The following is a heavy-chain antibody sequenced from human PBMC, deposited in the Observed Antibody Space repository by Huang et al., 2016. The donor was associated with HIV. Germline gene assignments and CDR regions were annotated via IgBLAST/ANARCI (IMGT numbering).Heavy chain of an antibody. J-gene: IGHJ4*02. D-gene: IGHD2-21*01. V-gene: IGHV3-9*01. Sequence: EVQLVESGGGLVQPGRSLTVSCAVSGFKFDDFAMHWVRQRPGRGLGWVSGIHWNGDILGYAESVRGRFTISRDNARNSLYLDMNSLRREDTALYYCAKTTYGDHDYFDYWGRGTLVTVSS. CDR2: IHWNGDIL. CDR1: GFKFDDFA. CDR3: AKTTYGDHDYFDY.